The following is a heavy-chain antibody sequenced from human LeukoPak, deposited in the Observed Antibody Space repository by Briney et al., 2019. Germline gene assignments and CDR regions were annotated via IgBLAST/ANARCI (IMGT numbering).Heavy chain of an antibody. CDR3: AKDYYGYSSGWLDY. D-gene: IGHD6-19*01. CDR2: ISWNSGSI. CDR1: GFTFDVYA. V-gene: IGHV3-9*03. J-gene: IGHJ4*02. Sequence: PGGSLRLSCAASGFTFDVYAMHWVRHAPGKGLEWVSGISWNSGSIGYADSVKGRFTISRDNAKNSLYLQMNSLRAEDMALYYCAKDYYGYSSGWLDYWGQGTLVTVSS.